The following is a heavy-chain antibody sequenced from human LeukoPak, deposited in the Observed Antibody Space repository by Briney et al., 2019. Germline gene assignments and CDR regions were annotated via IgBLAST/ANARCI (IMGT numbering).Heavy chain of an antibody. J-gene: IGHJ5*02. CDR1: GFTFSSYA. V-gene: IGHV3-64*01. Sequence: GGSLRLSCAASGFTFSSYAMHWVRQAPGKGLEYVSAISSNGGSTYYANSVKGRFTISRDNSKNTLYLQMGSLRTEDMAVYYCARGYNWFAPCGQGTLV. CDR3: ARGYNWFAP. CDR2: ISSNGGST.